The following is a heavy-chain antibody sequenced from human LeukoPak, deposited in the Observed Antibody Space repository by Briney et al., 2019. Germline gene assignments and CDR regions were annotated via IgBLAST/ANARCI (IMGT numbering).Heavy chain of an antibody. CDR2: INSDGSTT. CDR1: GFTFSSYW. Sequence: GESLKISCAASGFTFSSYWMHWVRQAPGKGLVWVSRINSDGSTTSYADSVKGRFTISRDNAKNTVYLQMNSLRVEDTAVYYCARDPFYGDADFDHWGQGALVTVSS. CDR3: ARDPFYGDADFDH. D-gene: IGHD4-17*01. J-gene: IGHJ4*02. V-gene: IGHV3-74*01.